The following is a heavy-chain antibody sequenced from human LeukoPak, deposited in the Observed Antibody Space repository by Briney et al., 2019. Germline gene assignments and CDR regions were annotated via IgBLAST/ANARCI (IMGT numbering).Heavy chain of an antibody. D-gene: IGHD2-2*01. CDR2: IYSGGST. CDR3: ASRQVASRV. CDR1: GVTVSSND. Sequence: GGSLRLSCAASGVTVSSNDMNWVRQAPGKGLEWVSLIYSGGSTHYADSVKGRFTISRDNSKNILYLQMNSLRAEDTAVYFCASRQVASRVWGQGTLVTVSS. J-gene: IGHJ4*02. V-gene: IGHV3-53*01.